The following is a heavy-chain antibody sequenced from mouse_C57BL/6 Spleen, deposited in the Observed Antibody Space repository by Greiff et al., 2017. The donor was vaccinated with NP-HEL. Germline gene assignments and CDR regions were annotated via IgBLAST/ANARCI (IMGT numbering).Heavy chain of an antibody. CDR2: IDPSDSYT. J-gene: IGHJ2*01. CDR1: GYTFTSYW. D-gene: IGHD2-5*01. V-gene: IGHV1-69*01. Sequence: VQLKQPGAELVMPGASVKLSCKASGYTFTSYWMHWVKQRPGQGLEWIGEIDPSDSYTNYNQKFKGKSTLTVDKSSSTAYMQLSSLTSEDSAVYYCARYYSNYAFDYWGQGTTLTVSS. CDR3: ARYYSNYAFDY.